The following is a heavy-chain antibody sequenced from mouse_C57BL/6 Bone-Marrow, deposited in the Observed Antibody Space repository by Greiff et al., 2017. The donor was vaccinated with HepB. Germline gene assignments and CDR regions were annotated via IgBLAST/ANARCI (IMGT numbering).Heavy chain of an antibody. V-gene: IGHV5-6*02. CDR2: ISSGGSYT. J-gene: IGHJ1*03. D-gene: IGHD1-1*01. CDR3: ARRRFYYYGSSEGVDV. Sequence: DVMLVESGGDLVKPGGSLKLSCAASGFTFSSYGMSWVRQTPDKRLEWVATISSGGSYTYYPDSVKGRFTISRDNAKNTLYLQRSSLKSEDTAMYYCARRRFYYYGSSEGVDVWGTGTTVTVSS. CDR1: GFTFSSYG.